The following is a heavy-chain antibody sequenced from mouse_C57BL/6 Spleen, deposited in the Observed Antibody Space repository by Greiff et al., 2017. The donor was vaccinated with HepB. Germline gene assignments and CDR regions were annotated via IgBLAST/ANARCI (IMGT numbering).Heavy chain of an antibody. CDR2: IYPSDSET. CDR1: GYTFTSYW. D-gene: IGHD2-4*01. V-gene: IGHV1-61*01. Sequence: VQLQQPGAELVRPGSSVKLSCKASGYTFTSYWMDWVKQRPGQGLEWIGNIYPSDSETHYNQKFKDKATLTVDKSSSTAYMQLSSLTSEDSAVYYCARGYDYGAYWGQGTLVTVSA. J-gene: IGHJ3*01. CDR3: ARGYDYGAY.